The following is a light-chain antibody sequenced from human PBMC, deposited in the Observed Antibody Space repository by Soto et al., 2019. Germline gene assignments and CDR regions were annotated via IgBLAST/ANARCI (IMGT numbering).Light chain of an antibody. CDR3: QQSYSTTWT. Sequence: DTQMTQSPSSLSASVGDRVTITCLASQGISTYLNWYQQKPGKAPKLLIYAASSLQSGVPSRFSGSGSETDFTLTISSLQPEDFATYSCQQSYSTTWTFGQGTKVDIK. V-gene: IGKV1-39*01. CDR1: QGISTY. CDR2: AAS. J-gene: IGKJ1*01.